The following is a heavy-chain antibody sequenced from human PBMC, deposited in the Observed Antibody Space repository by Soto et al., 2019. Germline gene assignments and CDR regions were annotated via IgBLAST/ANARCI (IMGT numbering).Heavy chain of an antibody. J-gene: IGHJ6*02. V-gene: IGHV3-48*02. D-gene: IGHD3-3*01. Sequence: GGSLRLSCAASGFTFSSYSMNWVRQAPGKGLEWVSYISSSSSTIYYADSVKGRFTISRDNAKNSLYLQMNSLRDEDTAVYYCARNPVTXFGVVTQPKNYYYGMDVWGQGTTVTVSS. CDR1: GFTFSSYS. CDR3: ARNPVTXFGVVTQPKNYYYGMDV. CDR2: ISSSSSTI.